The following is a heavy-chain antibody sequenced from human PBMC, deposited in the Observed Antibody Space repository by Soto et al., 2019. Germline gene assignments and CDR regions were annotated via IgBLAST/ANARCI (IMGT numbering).Heavy chain of an antibody. V-gene: IGHV2-5*01. CDR3: AHALWAFNWNEVGYYYGMDV. CDR1: GFSLSTSGVG. Sequence: SGPTLVKPTQTLTLTCTFSGFSLSTSGVGVGWIRQPPGKALEWLALIYWNDDKRYSPSLKSRLTITKDTSKNQVVLTMTNMDPVDTATYYCAHALWAFNWNEVGYYYGMDVWGQGTTVTVSS. J-gene: IGHJ6*02. CDR2: IYWNDDK. D-gene: IGHD1-1*01.